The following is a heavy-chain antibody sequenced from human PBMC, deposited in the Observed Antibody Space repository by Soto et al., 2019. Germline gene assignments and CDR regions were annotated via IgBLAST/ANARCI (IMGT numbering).Heavy chain of an antibody. Sequence: QVQLVQSGAEVKEPGSSVKVSCKASGGTFANFIMNWVRQTPGQGLEWMGGIVPMFGTATYAEKFNGRVTISATESTSTAYMELTSLRSEDTAVYYCARNGTYSSSLSQYSGMDVWGQGTTVTVS. V-gene: IGHV1-69*01. CDR1: GGTFANFI. D-gene: IGHD6-6*01. CDR2: IVPMFGTA. J-gene: IGHJ6*02. CDR3: ARNGTYSSSLSQYSGMDV.